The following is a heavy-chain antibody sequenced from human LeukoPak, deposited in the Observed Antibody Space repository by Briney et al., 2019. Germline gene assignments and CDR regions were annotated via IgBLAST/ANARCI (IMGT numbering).Heavy chain of an antibody. J-gene: IGHJ4*02. V-gene: IGHV3-48*01. D-gene: IGHD6-13*01. CDR1: GFTFSTYS. Sequence: GGSLRLSCAASGFTFSTYSMNWVRQAPGKGLEWVSYISSSSSTKYYADSVKGRFTISRDNAKKSLYLQMNSLIAEDTAVYYCARDRTQQLVLSDWGQGTLVTVSS. CDR3: ARDRTQQLVLSD. CDR2: ISSSSSTK.